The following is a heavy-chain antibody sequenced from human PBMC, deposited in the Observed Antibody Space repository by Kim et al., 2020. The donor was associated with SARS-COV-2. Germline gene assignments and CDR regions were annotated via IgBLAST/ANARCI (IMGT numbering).Heavy chain of an antibody. D-gene: IGHD6-6*01. V-gene: IGHV3-7*01. Sequence: KYYVDSVKGRFTISRDNAKNSLYLQMNSLRAEDTAVYYCAREIAARPFDYWGQGTLVTVSS. CDR2: K. CDR3: AREIAARPFDY. J-gene: IGHJ4*02.